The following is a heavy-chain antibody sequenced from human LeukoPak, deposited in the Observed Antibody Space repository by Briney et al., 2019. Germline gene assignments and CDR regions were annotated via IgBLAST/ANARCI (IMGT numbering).Heavy chain of an antibody. CDR3: ARDLRGYCSSTSCLNHNWFDP. CDR1: GYTFTGYY. CDR2: INPNSGGT. J-gene: IGHJ5*02. Sequence: ASVKVSCKASGYTFTGYYMHWVRQAPGQGLEWMGRINPNSGGTNYAQKFQGRVTMTRDTSISTAYMELSRLRSDDTAVYYCARDLRGYCSSTSCLNHNWFDPWGQGTLVTVSS. V-gene: IGHV1-2*06. D-gene: IGHD2-2*01.